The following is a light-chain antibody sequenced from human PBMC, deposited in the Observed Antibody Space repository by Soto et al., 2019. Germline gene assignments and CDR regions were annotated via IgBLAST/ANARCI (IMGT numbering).Light chain of an antibody. CDR2: DAS. V-gene: IGKV1-5*01. J-gene: IGKJ1*01. CDR1: QSISSW. Sequence: DIQMTQSPYTLSASVGDRVTITCRASQSISSWLAWYQQKPGKAPKLLIYDASSLESGVPSRFSVSGTGTEFTLTISSLQPDDFATYYFQQYHSYWPFGQGTKVDIK. CDR3: QQYHSYWP.